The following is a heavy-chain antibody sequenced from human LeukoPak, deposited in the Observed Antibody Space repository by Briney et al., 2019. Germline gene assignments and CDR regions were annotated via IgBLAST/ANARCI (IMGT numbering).Heavy chain of an antibody. J-gene: IGHJ5*02. Sequence: PSETLSLTCTVSGGSISSYYWSWIRQPPGKGLEWIGYIYYGGSTNYNPSLKSRVTISVDTSKNQFSLKLSSVTAADTAVYYCARSTVKWLLNRVGPVAWFDPWGQGTLVTVSS. V-gene: IGHV4-59*01. CDR1: GGSISSYY. CDR3: ARSTVKWLLNRVGPVAWFDP. D-gene: IGHD3-22*01. CDR2: IYYGGST.